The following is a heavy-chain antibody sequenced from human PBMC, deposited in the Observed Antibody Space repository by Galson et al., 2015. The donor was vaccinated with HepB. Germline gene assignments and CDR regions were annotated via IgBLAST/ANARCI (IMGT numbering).Heavy chain of an antibody. V-gene: IGHV1-69*04. D-gene: IGHD3-22*01. CDR1: GGTFSSYA. J-gene: IGHJ4*02. CDR3: ARDIDSSGNRGGYDY. Sequence: SVKVSCKASGGTFSSYAISWVRQAPGQGLEWMGRIIPILGIANYAQKFQGRVTITADKSTSTAYMELSSLRSEDTAVYYCARDIDSSGNRGGYDYWGQGTLVTVSS. CDR2: IIPILGIA.